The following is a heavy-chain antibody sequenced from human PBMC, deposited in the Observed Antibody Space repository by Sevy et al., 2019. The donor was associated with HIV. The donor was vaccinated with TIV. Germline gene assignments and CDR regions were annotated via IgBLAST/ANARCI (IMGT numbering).Heavy chain of an antibody. J-gene: IGHJ3*02. V-gene: IGHV3-11*06. CDR1: GFTFSDYY. D-gene: IGHD6-13*01. CDR3: ARDLQPYSSDAFDI. CDR2: ISSSCSYT. Sequence: GGSLRLSCAASGFTFSDYYMSWIRQAPGKGLEWVSYISSSCSYTNYADSVKGRFTISRDNAKNSLYLQMNSLRAEDTAVYYCARDLQPYSSDAFDIWGQGTMVTVSS.